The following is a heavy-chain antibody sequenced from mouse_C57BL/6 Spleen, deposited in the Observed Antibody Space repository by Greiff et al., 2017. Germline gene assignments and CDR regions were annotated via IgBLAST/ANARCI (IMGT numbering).Heavy chain of an antibody. CDR3: TTVSTTDGFDY. CDR2: IYPGNSDT. Sequence: EVQLQQSGTVLARPGASVKMSCKTSGYTFTSYWMHWVKQRPGQGLEWIGAIYPGNSDTSYNQKFKGKAKLTAVTSASTAYMELSSLTNEDSAVYYCTTVSTTDGFDYWGQGTTLTVSS. V-gene: IGHV1-5*01. CDR1: GYTFTSYW. J-gene: IGHJ2*01. D-gene: IGHD1-1*01.